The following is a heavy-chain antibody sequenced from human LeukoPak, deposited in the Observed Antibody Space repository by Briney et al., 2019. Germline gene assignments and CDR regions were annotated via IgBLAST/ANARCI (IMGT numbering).Heavy chain of an antibody. CDR3: AKTLYYDFWSGYFGGGWFDP. CDR1: GFTFSSYG. D-gene: IGHD3-3*01. CDR2: IRYDGSNK. J-gene: IGHJ5*02. Sequence: GGSLRLSCAASGFTFSSYGMHWVRQAPGKGLEWVAFIRYDGSNKYYADSVKGRFTISRDNSKNTLYLQMNSLRAEDTAVYYCAKTLYYDFWSGYFGGGWFDPWGQGTLVTVSS. V-gene: IGHV3-30*02.